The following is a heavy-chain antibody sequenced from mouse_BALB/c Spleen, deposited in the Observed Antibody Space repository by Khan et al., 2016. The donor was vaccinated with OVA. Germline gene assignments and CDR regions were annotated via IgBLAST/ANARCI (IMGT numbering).Heavy chain of an antibody. V-gene: IGHV5-15*02. CDR2: ISNLAYSI. CDR1: GFTFSDYG. J-gene: IGHJ4*01. Sequence: EVELVESGGGLVQPGGSRKLSCAASGFTFSDYGMAWVRQAPGKGPEWVAFISNLAYSIYYADTVTGRFTISRETAKNTLYLEMNTLRSEDTAMYYCARSWAMDYWGQGTSVTVSS. CDR3: ARSWAMDY.